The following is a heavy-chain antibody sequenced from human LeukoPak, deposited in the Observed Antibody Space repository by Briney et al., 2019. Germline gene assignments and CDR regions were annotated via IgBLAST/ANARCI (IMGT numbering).Heavy chain of an antibody. CDR3: VRDLILVWTPGDDFDH. CDR1: GFTFGNYW. J-gene: IGHJ4*02. Sequence: GGSLRLSCAASGFTFGNYWRHWVRHAPGKGLEWVSRINERATIINYADSVKGRFTISRENARNTLYLQMNGLTAEDTAVYYCVRDLILVWTPGDDFDHWGQGTLVTVSS. D-gene: IGHD3-16*01. CDR2: INERATII. V-gene: IGHV3-74*01.